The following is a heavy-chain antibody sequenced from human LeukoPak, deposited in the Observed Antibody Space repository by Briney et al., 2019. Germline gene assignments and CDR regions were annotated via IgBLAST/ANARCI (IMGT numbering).Heavy chain of an antibody. Sequence: ASVKVSCKASGYTFTSYDINWVRQATGQGLEWMGWMNPNSGNTGYAEKFQGRVTMTRDTSMSTVYMELSSLTSEDTAVYYCARAYSSGWDYWGQGTLVTVSS. V-gene: IGHV1-8*01. CDR3: ARAYSSGWDY. J-gene: IGHJ4*02. CDR1: GYTFTSYD. D-gene: IGHD6-19*01. CDR2: MNPNSGNT.